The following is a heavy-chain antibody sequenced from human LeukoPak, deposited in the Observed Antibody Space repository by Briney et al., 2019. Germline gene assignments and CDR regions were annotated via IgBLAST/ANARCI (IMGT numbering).Heavy chain of an antibody. V-gene: IGHV1-2*02. D-gene: IGHD3-16*01. CDR2: INPDSGGT. J-gene: IGHJ3*02. Sequence: ASVKVSCKASGYTFTGYYMHWVRQAPGQGLEWMGWINPDSGGTNYAQKFQGRVTMTRDTSISTAYMELSRLRSDDTAVYYCARGGSSLSGAFDIWGQGTMVTVSS. CDR1: GYTFTGYY. CDR3: ARGGSSLSGAFDI.